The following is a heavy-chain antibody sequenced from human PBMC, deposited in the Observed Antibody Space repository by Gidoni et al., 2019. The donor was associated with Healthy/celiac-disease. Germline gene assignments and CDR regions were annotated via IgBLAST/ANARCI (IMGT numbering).Heavy chain of an antibody. J-gene: IGHJ4*02. D-gene: IGHD4-17*01. Sequence: EVQLVESGGGLVQPGRSLRLSCAASGFTFDDYAMHWVRQAPGKGLEWVSGISWNSGSIGYADSVKGRFTISRDNAKNSLYLQMNSLRAEDTALYYCAKDFYGDYITLDYWGQGTLVTVSS. V-gene: IGHV3-9*01. CDR2: ISWNSGSI. CDR1: GFTFDDYA. CDR3: AKDFYGDYITLDY.